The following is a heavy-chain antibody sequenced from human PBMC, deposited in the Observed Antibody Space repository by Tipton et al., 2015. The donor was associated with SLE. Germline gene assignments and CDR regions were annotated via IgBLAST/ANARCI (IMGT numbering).Heavy chain of an antibody. D-gene: IGHD4-17*01. CDR1: GFTFSSYW. CDR2: IKQNGSEK. CDR3: ARDLVDYALDY. Sequence: SLRLSCAASGFTFSSYWMSWVRQAPGKGLEWVAKIKQNGSEKYYVDYVKGRFTTSRDTAKYSLYLQMNSLRVEDTAVYYCARDLVDYALDYWGQGTLVTVSS. J-gene: IGHJ4*02. V-gene: IGHV3-7*01.